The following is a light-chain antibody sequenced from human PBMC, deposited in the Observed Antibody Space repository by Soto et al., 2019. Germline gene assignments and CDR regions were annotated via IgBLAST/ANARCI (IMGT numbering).Light chain of an antibody. V-gene: IGLV2-14*01. J-gene: IGLJ1*01. CDR3: SSYTSSSTLSYV. CDR1: SSDVGGYNY. CDR2: DVS. Sequence: QSVLTQPASVSGSPGQSITISCTGTSSDVGGYNYVSWYQQHPGKAPKLMIYDVSNRPSGVSNHFSGSKSGNTASLTISGLQAEDEAEYYCSSYTSSSTLSYVFGTGNKVTVL.